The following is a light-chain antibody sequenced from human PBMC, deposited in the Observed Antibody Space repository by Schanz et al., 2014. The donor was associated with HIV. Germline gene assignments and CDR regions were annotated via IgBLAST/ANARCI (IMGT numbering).Light chain of an antibody. CDR1: QGISSY. Sequence: IQLTPSPSSLSASVGDRVTITCRASQGISSYLAWYQQKPGKAPKLLIYAASTLQSGVPSRFSGSGSGTDFTLTISSLQPEDFATYYCQQSYSTPLTFGGGTKVEIK. CDR2: AAS. J-gene: IGKJ4*01. CDR3: QQSYSTPLT. V-gene: IGKV1-39*01.